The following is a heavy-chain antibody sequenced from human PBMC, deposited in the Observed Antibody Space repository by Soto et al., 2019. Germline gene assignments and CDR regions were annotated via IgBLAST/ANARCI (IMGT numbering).Heavy chain of an antibody. CDR2: INAGNGNT. J-gene: IGHJ6*02. CDR3: ASSTEYYYYGMDV. D-gene: IGHD6-13*01. V-gene: IGHV1-3*01. CDR1: GYTFTSYA. Sequence: ASVQVSFKASGYTFTSYAMHWVRQAPGQRLEWMGWINAGNGNTKYSQKFQGRVTITRDTSASTAYLELSSLRSDDTAVYYCASSTEYYYYGMDVWGQGTTVTVSS.